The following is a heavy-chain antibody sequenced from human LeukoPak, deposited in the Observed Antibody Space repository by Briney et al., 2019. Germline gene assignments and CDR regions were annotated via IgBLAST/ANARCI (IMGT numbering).Heavy chain of an antibody. CDR1: GFTFDDYA. CDR3: AKDIWSRILMVRGISGFDY. CDR2: ISWDGGST. J-gene: IGHJ4*02. D-gene: IGHD3-10*01. V-gene: IGHV3-43*01. Sequence: PGGSLRLSCAASGFTFDDYAMHWVRQAPGKSLEWVSLISWDGGSTYYADSVKGRFTISRDNSKNSLYLQMNSLRTEDTALYYCAKDIWSRILMVRGISGFDYWGQGTLVTVSS.